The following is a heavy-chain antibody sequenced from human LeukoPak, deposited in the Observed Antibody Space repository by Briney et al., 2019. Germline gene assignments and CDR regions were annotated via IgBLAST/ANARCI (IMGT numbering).Heavy chain of an antibody. D-gene: IGHD6-13*01. CDR3: ARGIAAIRVPYFGY. V-gene: IGHV4-59*01. J-gene: IGHJ4*02. CDR1: GGSISDDY. CDR2: IHYSGTT. Sequence: SETLSLTCAVSGGSISDDYWSWLRQPPGEGLEWIAYIHYSGTTNYNPSLRSRVTISIDTSKKQFSLKVSSVTAADTAVYYCARGIAAIRVPYFGYWGQGTLVTVSP.